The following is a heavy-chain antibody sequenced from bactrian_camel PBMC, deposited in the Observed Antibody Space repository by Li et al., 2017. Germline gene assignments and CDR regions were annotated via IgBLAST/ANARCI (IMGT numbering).Heavy chain of an antibody. CDR3: AVYPRGLEIRTVVARRVGY. V-gene: IGHV3S40*01. CDR2: FPTGTGNT. Sequence: DVQLVESGGGSVQAGGSLSLSCAASAYTGGPLYMASFRQAPGKEREGFATFPTGTGNTDYADSVKGRFTISQDGAENTVYLQMNGLKPEDTAMYYCAVYPRGLEIRTVVARRVGYWGQGTQVTVS. D-gene: IGHD6*01. CDR1: AYTGGPLY. J-gene: IGHJ6*01.